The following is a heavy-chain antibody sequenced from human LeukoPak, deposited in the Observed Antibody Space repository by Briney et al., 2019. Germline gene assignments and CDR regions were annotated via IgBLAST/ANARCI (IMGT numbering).Heavy chain of an antibody. D-gene: IGHD4-23*01. CDR1: GFTFSSSW. V-gene: IGHV3-7*01. J-gene: IGHJ4*02. CDR3: ARRLVGTPDYFDY. CDR2: VNQDGSDK. Sequence: GGSLRLSCAASGFTFSSSWMSWVRHTPGKGLEWVANVNQDGSDKYYVDSVKGRFTISRDNAKNSLYLQMSSLRAEDTAVYYCARRLVGTPDYFDYWGQGTLVTVSS.